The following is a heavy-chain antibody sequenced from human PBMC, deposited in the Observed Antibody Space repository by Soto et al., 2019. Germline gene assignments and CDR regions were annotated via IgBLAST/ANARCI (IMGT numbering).Heavy chain of an antibody. J-gene: IGHJ3*02. CDR3: ATGLRRGLAFDI. CDR2: ISYDGSNK. CDR1: GFTFSSYG. Sequence: QVQLVESGGGVVQPGRSLRLSCAASGFTFSSYGMHWVRQAPGKGLEWVAVISYDGSNKYYADSVKGRFTISRDNSKNTLYLQMNSLRAEDTAVYYCATGLRRGLAFDIWGQGTMVTVSS. D-gene: IGHD4-17*01. V-gene: IGHV3-30*03.